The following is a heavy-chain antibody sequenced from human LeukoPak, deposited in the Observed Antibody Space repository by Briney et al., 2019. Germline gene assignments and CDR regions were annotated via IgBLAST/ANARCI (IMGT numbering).Heavy chain of an antibody. V-gene: IGHV1-69*05. CDR3: ARVYDILTGYYLFDY. Sequence: ASVKVSCTASGGTFSSYAISWVRQAPGQGLEWMGGIIPIFGTANYAQKFQGRVTMTTDTSTSTAYMELRSLRSDDTAVYYCARVYDILTGYYLFDYWGQGTLVTVSS. D-gene: IGHD3-9*01. J-gene: IGHJ4*02. CDR1: GGTFSSYA. CDR2: IIPIFGTA.